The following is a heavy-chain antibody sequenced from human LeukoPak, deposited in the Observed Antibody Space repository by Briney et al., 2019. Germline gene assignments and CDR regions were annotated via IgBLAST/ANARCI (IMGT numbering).Heavy chain of an antibody. Sequence: SETLSLTCTVSGGSISSYYWSWIRQPPGKGLEWIGYIYYSGSTNYNPSLKSRVTISVDTSKKQFSLKLNSVTAADTAMYYCAKGGAIDFWGQGTLVTVSS. D-gene: IGHD4/OR15-4a*01. V-gene: IGHV4-59*01. CDR2: IYYSGST. CDR1: GGSISSYY. J-gene: IGHJ4*02. CDR3: AKGGAIDF.